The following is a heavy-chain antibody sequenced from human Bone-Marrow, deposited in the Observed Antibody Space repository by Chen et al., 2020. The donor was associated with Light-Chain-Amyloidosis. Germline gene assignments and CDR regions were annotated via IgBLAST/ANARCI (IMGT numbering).Heavy chain of an antibody. V-gene: IGHV3-74*01. D-gene: IGHD3-10*01. CDR3: ARDRGRFSYNRGGLDS. J-gene: IGHJ4*02. Sequence: EVQLVESGGALVQPGGSLRLSCAASGFTLNTYWMHWVRQPPGGGLVWVARMPTDVTKTDYADSLKGRCTVSRDDAKNTLYLEMNSLRVEDTGLYFCARDRGRFSYNRGGLDSWGQGTLVTVSS. CDR2: MPTDVTKT. CDR1: GFTLNTYW.